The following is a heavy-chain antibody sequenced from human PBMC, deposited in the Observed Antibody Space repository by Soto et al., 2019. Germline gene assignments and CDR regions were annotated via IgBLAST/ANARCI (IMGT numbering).Heavy chain of an antibody. CDR1: AGAISTSTDY. CDR3: ARVLDS. CDR2: IHSSGNT. Sequence: SETLSITCAFSAGAISTSTDYWGWIRQPPGKGLEWIGSIHSSGNTYYSSSLQSRLTISVDASKNHFSLNLNSMTAADTAVYYCARVLDSWGQGILVTVSS. J-gene: IGHJ4*02. V-gene: IGHV4-39*02.